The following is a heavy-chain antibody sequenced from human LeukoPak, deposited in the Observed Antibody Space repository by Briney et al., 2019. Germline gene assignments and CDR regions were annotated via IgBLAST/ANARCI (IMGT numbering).Heavy chain of an antibody. V-gene: IGHV3-48*04. Sequence: GGSLRLSCAASGFTFSSYSMNWVRQAPGKGLEWVSYISSSGSTIYYADSVKGRFTISRDNAKNSLYLQMNSLRAEDTAVYYCARERRDGYTSLFDYWGQGTLVTVSS. CDR1: GFTFSSYS. D-gene: IGHD5-24*01. CDR3: ARERRDGYTSLFDY. CDR2: ISSSGSTI. J-gene: IGHJ4*02.